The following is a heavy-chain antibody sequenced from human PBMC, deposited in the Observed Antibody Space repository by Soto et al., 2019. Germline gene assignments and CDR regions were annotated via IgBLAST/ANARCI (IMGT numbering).Heavy chain of an antibody. V-gene: IGHV1-69*13. CDR2: IIPIFGTA. CDR1: GGTFSSYA. D-gene: IGHD2-15*01. Sequence: SVKVSCKASGGTFSSYAISWVRQAPGQGLEWMGGIIPIFGTANYAQKFQGRVTITADESTSTAHMELSSLRSEDTAVYYCARDLGYCSGGSCFNWFDPWGQGTLVTVSS. J-gene: IGHJ5*02. CDR3: ARDLGYCSGGSCFNWFDP.